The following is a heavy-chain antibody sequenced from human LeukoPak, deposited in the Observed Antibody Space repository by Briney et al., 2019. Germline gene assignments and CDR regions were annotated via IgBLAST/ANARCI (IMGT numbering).Heavy chain of an antibody. J-gene: IGHJ4*02. CDR2: INQDGSQT. CDR1: GFTSGHIFTDYW. D-gene: IGHD2-2*01. CDR3: SAILYH. Sequence: GGSLRLSCVASGFTSGHIFTDYWMTWVRQVPGKGLEWVANINQDGSQTYYLDSVKARFTISRDNAKESVSLQMNSLRAKDTAIYYCSAILYHWGQGTLVTVSS. V-gene: IGHV3-7*01.